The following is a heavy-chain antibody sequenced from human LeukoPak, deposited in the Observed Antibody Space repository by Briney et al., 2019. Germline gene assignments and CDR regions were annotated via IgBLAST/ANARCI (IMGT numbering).Heavy chain of an antibody. CDR3: ARDLGFNWKVVRVDAFDI. D-gene: IGHD1-20*01. V-gene: IGHV3-11*04. J-gene: IGHJ3*02. Sequence: GGSLRLSCAASGFTLSDYYMSWIRQAPGKGLEWVSYISSSGSTIYYADSVKGRFTISRDNAKNSLYLQMNSLRAEDTAVYYCARDLGFNWKVVRVDAFDIWGQGTMVTVSS. CDR1: GFTLSDYY. CDR2: ISSSGSTI.